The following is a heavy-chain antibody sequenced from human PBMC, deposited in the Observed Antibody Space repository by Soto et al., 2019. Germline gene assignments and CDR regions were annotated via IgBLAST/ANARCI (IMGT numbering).Heavy chain of an antibody. Sequence: PGGSLRLSCAASGFTCSSYGMNWVRPVPGKGLESVASISSNGCNKYYSDYVRVRFTLSRDNSKNTLYLQMISLRAEDRVVYYCAKDLHVTDYYYSFMDVWGQGTTVTVSS. CDR2: ISSNGCNK. CDR1: GFTCSSYG. J-gene: IGHJ6*02. D-gene: IGHD3-16*01. V-gene: IGHV3-30*18. CDR3: AKDLHVTDYYYSFMDV.